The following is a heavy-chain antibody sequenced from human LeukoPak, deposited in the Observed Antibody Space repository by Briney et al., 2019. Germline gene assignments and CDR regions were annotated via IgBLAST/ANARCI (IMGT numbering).Heavy chain of an antibody. V-gene: IGHV1-18*01. Sequence: ASVKVSCKASGYTFTSYGISWVRQAPGQGLEWMGWISAYNGNTNYAQKLQGRVTMTTDTSTSTAYMELRSLRSDDTAVYYCARHSQDYYDSSGYSRLSYYYGMDVWGQGTTVTVSS. D-gene: IGHD3-22*01. CDR2: ISAYNGNT. J-gene: IGHJ6*02. CDR1: GYTFTSYG. CDR3: ARHSQDYYDSSGYSRLSYYYGMDV.